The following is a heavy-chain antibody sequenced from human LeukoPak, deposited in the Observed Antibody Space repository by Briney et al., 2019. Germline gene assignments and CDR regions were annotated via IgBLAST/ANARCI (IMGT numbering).Heavy chain of an antibody. CDR3: ARDRHCGGDCYPDY. V-gene: IGHV3-7*01. D-gene: IGHD2-21*02. CDR2: IKQDGSEK. J-gene: IGHJ4*02. CDR1: GFTFSSYW. Sequence: QSGGSLRLSCAASGFTFSSYWMSWVRQAPGKGLEWVANIKQDGSEKYYVDSVKGRFTISRDNAKNSLYLQMNSLRAEDTAVYYCARDRHCGGDCYPDYWGQGTLVTVSS.